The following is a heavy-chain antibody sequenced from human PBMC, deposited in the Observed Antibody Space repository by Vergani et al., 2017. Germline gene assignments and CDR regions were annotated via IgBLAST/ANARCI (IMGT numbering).Heavy chain of an antibody. CDR3: AKVGRSEVAGTFGAFDI. CDR1: GFTFIMHA. CDR2: LSASDRRT. J-gene: IGHJ3*02. D-gene: IGHD6-19*01. Sequence: EVQLVESGGGLVQPGGSLRVSCAASGFTFIMHAMSWVRQAPGKGLEWVSTLSASDRRTHYADSVKGRFTISRDNSKNTLFLHMNSLRPEDTAVYYCAKVGRSEVAGTFGAFDIWGQGTMVTVSS. V-gene: IGHV3-23*04.